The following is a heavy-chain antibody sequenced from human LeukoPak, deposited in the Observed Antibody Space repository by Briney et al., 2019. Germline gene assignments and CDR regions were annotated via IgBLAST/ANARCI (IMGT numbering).Heavy chain of an antibody. CDR2: ISSSSSYI. CDR1: GFTFSSYS. Sequence: GGSLRLSCAASGFTFSSYSMNRVRQAPGKGLEWVSSISSSSSYIYYADSVKGRYTISRDNAKNSLYLQMNSLRAEDTAVYYCARDPRTYYDFWSGYQRSDAFDIWGQGTMVTVSS. J-gene: IGHJ3*02. V-gene: IGHV3-21*01. CDR3: ARDPRTYYDFWSGYQRSDAFDI. D-gene: IGHD3-3*01.